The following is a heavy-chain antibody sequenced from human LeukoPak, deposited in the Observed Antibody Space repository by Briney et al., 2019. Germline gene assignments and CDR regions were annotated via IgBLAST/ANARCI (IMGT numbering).Heavy chain of an antibody. Sequence: GESLQISFQGSGYSFTSYWIGWVRPMPGKGLEWMGIIYPGDSDTRYSPSFQGQVTISADKSISTAYLQWSSLKASDTAMYYCARRGYYYDSSGYGYYFDYWGQGTLVTVSS. CDR1: GYSFTSYW. CDR2: IYPGDSDT. CDR3: ARRGYYYDSSGYGYYFDY. V-gene: IGHV5-51*01. J-gene: IGHJ4*02. D-gene: IGHD3-22*01.